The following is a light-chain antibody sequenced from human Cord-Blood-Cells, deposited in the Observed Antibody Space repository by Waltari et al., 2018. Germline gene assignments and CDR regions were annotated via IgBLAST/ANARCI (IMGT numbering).Light chain of an antibody. CDR1: SSKVGGYNY. CDR3: SSYTSSSTRV. CDR2: DVS. J-gene: IGLJ2*01. V-gene: IGLV2-14*01. Sequence: QSALTQPPSVSGSPGKPITISCTGTSSKVGGYNYVSWYQQHPGKAPKLMIYDVSNRPSGVSNRFSGSKSGNTASLTISGLQAEDEADYYCSSYTSSSTRVFGGGTKLTVL.